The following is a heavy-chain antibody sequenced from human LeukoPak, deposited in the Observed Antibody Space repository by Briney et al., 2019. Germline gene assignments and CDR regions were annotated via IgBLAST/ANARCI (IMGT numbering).Heavy chain of an antibody. CDR3: AKDELWFGESQYYFDY. V-gene: IGHV3-21*04. D-gene: IGHD3-10*01. J-gene: IGHJ4*02. CDR2: ISSSSSYI. CDR1: GFTFSSYS. Sequence: GGSLRLSCAASGFTFSSYSMNWVRQAPGKGLEWVSSISSSSSYIYYADSVKGRFTISRDNPKNILYLHLHSLRAEDTAIYYCAKDELWFGESQYYFDYWGQGTLVTVSS.